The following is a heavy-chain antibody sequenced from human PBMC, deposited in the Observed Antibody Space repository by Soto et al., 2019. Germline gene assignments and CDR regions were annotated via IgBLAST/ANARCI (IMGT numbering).Heavy chain of an antibody. CDR3: SAGYYDSSGYYYVPLDY. Sequence: PGGSLRLSCAASGFTFSSYSMNWVRQAPGKGLEWVSSISSSSSYIYYADSVKGRFTISRDNAKNSLYLQMNSLRAEDTAVYYCSAGYYDSSGYYYVPLDYWGQGTLVTVSS. V-gene: IGHV3-21*01. D-gene: IGHD3-22*01. CDR1: GFTFSSYS. CDR2: ISSSSSYI. J-gene: IGHJ4*02.